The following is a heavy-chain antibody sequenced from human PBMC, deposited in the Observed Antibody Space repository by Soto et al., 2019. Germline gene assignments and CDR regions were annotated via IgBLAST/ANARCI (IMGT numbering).Heavy chain of an antibody. V-gene: IGHV3-23*01. CDR3: AKDPNPAIVVVVAATTFDY. CDR1: GFTFSSYA. D-gene: IGHD2-15*01. CDR2: ISGSGGST. Sequence: GGSVRLSCAASGFTFSSYAMSWVRQAPGKGLEWVSAISGSGGSTYYADSVKGRFTISRDNSKNTLYLQMNSLRAEDTAVYYCAKDPNPAIVVVVAATTFDYRGQGTLVTVSS. J-gene: IGHJ4*02.